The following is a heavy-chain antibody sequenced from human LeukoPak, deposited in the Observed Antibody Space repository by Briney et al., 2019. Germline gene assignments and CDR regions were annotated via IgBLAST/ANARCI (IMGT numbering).Heavy chain of an antibody. CDR1: GFNFSSYG. D-gene: IGHD3-10*01. J-gene: IGHJ3*02. V-gene: IGHV3-30*18. CDR3: AKSITMVRGVPDDAFDI. Sequence: GGSLRLSCAASGFNFSSYGMHWVRQAPGKGLEWVAVISYDGSNKYYADSVKGRFTISRDNSKNTLYLQMNSLRAEDTAVYYCAKSITMVRGVPDDAFDIWGQGTMVTVSS. CDR2: ISYDGSNK.